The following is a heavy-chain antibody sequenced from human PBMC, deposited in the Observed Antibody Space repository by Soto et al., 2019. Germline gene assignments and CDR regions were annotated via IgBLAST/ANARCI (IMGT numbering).Heavy chain of an antibody. J-gene: IGHJ3*02. CDR2: IDPSDSYT. Sequence: PGESLKISCKGSGYSFTSYWISWVRQMPGKGLEWMGRIDPSDSYTNYSPSFQGHVTISADKSISTAYLQWSSLEASDTAMYYCARHKGIAAALDAFDIWGQGTMVTVSS. D-gene: IGHD6-13*01. V-gene: IGHV5-10-1*01. CDR3: ARHKGIAAALDAFDI. CDR1: GYSFTSYW.